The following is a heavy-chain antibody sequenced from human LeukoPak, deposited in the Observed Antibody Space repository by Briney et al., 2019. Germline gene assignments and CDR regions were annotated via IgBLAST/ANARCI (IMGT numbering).Heavy chain of an antibody. CDR1: GYTFTSYY. V-gene: IGHV1-46*01. D-gene: IGHD3-22*01. J-gene: IGHJ6*02. CDR3: ARRDGSSGYYSDYYYGMDV. Sequence: GASVKVSCKASGYTFTSYYMHWVRQAPGQGLEWMGIINPSGGSTSYAQKFQGRVTMTRDTSTGTVYMELSSLRSEDTAVYYCARRDGSSGYYSDYYYGMDVWGQGTTVTVSS. CDR2: INPSGGST.